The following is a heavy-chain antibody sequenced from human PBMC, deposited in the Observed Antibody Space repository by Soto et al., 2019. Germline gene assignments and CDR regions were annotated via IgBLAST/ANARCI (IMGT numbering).Heavy chain of an antibody. J-gene: IGHJ5*02. D-gene: IGHD3-22*01. V-gene: IGHV3-66*01. CDR3: ARNGDSSDYRGWFDP. CDR1: GFTVSSNY. CDR2: IYSGGTT. Sequence: EVQLVESWGGLVQPGGSLRLSCAASGFTVSSNYMSWVRQAPGKGLAWVSVIYSGGTTYYADSVKGRFTISRDNSKNTLYLQMNGLRAEDTAVYYCARNGDSSDYRGWFDPWGQGSLVTVSS.